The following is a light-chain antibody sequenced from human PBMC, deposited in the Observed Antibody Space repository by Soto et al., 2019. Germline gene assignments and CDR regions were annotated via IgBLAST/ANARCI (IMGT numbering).Light chain of an antibody. Sequence: QPVLTQPRSVSGSPGQSVTISCTGTTSDVGGYNYVSWYQQYPVKAPKLIISEVNKRPSGVPDRFSGSKSGNTASLTISGLQAEDEADYYCCSYAGSYSIFGGGTKVTVL. CDR2: EVN. CDR3: CSYAGSYSI. J-gene: IGLJ2*01. V-gene: IGLV2-11*01. CDR1: TSDVGGYNY.